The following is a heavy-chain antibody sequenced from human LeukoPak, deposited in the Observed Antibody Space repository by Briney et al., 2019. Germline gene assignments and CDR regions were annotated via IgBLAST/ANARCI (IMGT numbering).Heavy chain of an antibody. D-gene: IGHD2-21*01. Sequence: GGSLRLSCAASAFTFNNYAMNWVRQTPGKGLQWVSAVSGDGQRTFYADSVKGRFTIFRDNSKNTLYLQMNNLRAEDTALFYCAKGTPLSLLAQSAFDMWGQGTMVTVSS. J-gene: IGHJ3*02. CDR2: VSGDGQRT. CDR1: AFTFNNYA. V-gene: IGHV3-23*01. CDR3: AKGTPLSLLAQSAFDM.